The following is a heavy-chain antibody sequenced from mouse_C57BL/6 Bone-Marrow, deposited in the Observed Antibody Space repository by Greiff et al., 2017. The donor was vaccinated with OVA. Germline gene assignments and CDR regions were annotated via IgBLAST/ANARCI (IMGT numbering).Heavy chain of an antibody. J-gene: IGHJ1*03. CDR1: GYTFPDYY. Sequence: EVQLQQSGPELVKPGASVKISCKASGYTFPDYYMNWVKQSHGTSLEWIGDLNPNNGGTSYNQKFKGKAPLTVDKSSSTAYMELRSLTSEDSAVYYCARPWDYYGSSYWYFDVWGTGTTVTVSS. CDR2: LNPNNGGT. V-gene: IGHV1-26*01. CDR3: ARPWDYYGSSYWYFDV. D-gene: IGHD1-1*01.